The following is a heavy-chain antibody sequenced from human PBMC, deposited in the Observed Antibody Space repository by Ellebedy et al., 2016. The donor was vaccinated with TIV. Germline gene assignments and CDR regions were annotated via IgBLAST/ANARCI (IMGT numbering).Heavy chain of an antibody. Sequence: GESLKISCAASGFTFNSYAMHWVRQAPGKGPEWVAVISSDGSSKYYADSVKGRFTISRDNSMTTFYLEMNSLRAEDTAVYYCARDLEKSSGWYGGAAYWGQGTLVTVSS. CDR3: ARDLEKSSGWYGGAAY. V-gene: IGHV3-30-3*01. J-gene: IGHJ4*02. CDR1: GFTFNSYA. CDR2: ISSDGSSK. D-gene: IGHD6-19*01.